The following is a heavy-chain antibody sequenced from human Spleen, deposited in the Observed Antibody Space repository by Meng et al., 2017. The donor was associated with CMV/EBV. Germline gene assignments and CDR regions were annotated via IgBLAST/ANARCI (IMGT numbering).Heavy chain of an antibody. V-gene: IGHV3-9*01. Sequence: GGSLRLSCAASGFTFDDYAMHWVRQAPGKGLEWVSGISWNSGSIGYADPVKGRFTISRDNAKNSLYLQMNSLGAEDTAVYYCARGFSFDYWGQGTLVTVSS. CDR3: ARGFSFDY. J-gene: IGHJ4*02. CDR1: GFTFDDYA. CDR2: ISWNSGSI.